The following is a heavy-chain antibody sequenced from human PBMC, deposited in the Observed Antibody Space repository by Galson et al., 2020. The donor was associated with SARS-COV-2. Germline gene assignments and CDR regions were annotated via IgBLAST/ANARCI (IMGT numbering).Heavy chain of an antibody. Sequence: SETLSLTCAVSIYSISSGAYWGWFRQPPGKGLEWIAFINRRASTYYHPSLKSRVTISVDTSKNQFSLKLNSVTAADTAMYYCARSPQPLVPGYFDYWGPGTLVTVSS. CDR2: INRRAST. V-gene: IGHV4-38-2*01. D-gene: IGHD6-13*01. CDR3: ARSPQPLVPGYFDY. J-gene: IGHJ4*02. CDR1: IYSISSGAY.